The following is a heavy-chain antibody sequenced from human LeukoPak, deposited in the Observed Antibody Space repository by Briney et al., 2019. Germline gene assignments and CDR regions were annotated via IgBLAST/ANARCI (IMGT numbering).Heavy chain of an antibody. V-gene: IGHV3-9*01. CDR3: AKEDYYYDSSGFDY. J-gene: IGHJ4*02. CDR2: ISWNSGSI. D-gene: IGHD3-22*01. Sequence: PGGSLRLSCAASGFTFNDYAMHWVRHAPGKGLEWVSGISWNSGSIGYADSVKRRFTISRDNAKNSLYLQMNSLRAEDTALYYCAKEDYYYDSSGFDYWGQGTLVTVSS. CDR1: GFTFNDYA.